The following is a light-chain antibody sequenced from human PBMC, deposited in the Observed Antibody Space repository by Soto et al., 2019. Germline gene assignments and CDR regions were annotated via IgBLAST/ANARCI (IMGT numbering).Light chain of an antibody. J-gene: IGKJ5*01. V-gene: IGKV1-9*01. CDR2: DAS. Sequence: DIQMTHSPSSLSASVGERVTITCLASQSISSYLNWYQQKPGRAPKLLIYDASTLQSGVPSRFSGSGSGTEFTLTISSLQPEDFATYYCQQLNSFPSGFGQGTRLEIK. CDR3: QQLNSFPSG. CDR1: QSISSY.